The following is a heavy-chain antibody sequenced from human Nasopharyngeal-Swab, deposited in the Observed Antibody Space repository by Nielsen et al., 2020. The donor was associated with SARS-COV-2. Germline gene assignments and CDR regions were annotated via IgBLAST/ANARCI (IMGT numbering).Heavy chain of an antibody. D-gene: IGHD6-6*01. J-gene: IGHJ4*02. Sequence: VRQAPGKGLEWVSVIYSGGSTYYAEYVKGRLTIFSVNSKNTLYFHMNSLRSEDTAVYYCARWISSSFYWGQGTLVTVSS. V-gene: IGHV3-53*01. CDR2: IYSGGST. CDR3: ARWISSSFY.